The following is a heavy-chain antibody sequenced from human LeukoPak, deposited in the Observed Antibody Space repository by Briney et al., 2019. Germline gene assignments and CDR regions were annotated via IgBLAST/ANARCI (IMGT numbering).Heavy chain of an antibody. J-gene: IGHJ6*02. Sequence: GSLRLSCAASGFTFSNAWMSWVRQAPGKGLEWVAVISNDGRSKHYSDSVKGRVTISRDNSKSTQYLQMNRLTTEDTAVYYCARDLGLTGNYGGHGMDVWGQGTTVTVSS. V-gene: IGHV3-30*03. CDR2: ISNDGRSK. D-gene: IGHD3-9*01. CDR1: GFTFSNAW. CDR3: ARDLGLTGNYGGHGMDV.